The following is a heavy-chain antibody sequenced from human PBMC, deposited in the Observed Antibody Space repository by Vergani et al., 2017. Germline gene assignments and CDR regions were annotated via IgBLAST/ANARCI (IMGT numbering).Heavy chain of an antibody. D-gene: IGHD2-15*01. CDR1: GFTFSSYG. Sequence: QVQLVESGGGVVQPGRSLRLSCAASGFTFSSYGMHWVRQAPGKGLEWVAVILYDGSNKYYADSVKGRFTIYRDNSKNTLYLQMNSLRAEDTAVYYCAKDDGSNWFDPWGQGTLVTVSS. V-gene: IGHV3-30*18. CDR2: ILYDGSNK. J-gene: IGHJ5*02. CDR3: AKDDGSNWFDP.